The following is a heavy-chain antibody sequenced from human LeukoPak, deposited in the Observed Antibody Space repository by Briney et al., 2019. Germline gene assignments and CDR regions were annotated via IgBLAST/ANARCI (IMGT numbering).Heavy chain of an antibody. CDR3: ARGLSYDSSGYYGMDV. V-gene: IGHV3-30*02. CDR2: IRYDGSNK. Sequence: GGSLRLSCAASGFTFSSYGMHWVRQAPGKGLEWVAFIRYDGSNKYYADSVKGRFTISRDNSKNTLYLQMNSLRAEDTAVYYCARGLSYDSSGYYGMDVWGQGTTVTVSS. J-gene: IGHJ6*02. CDR1: GFTFSSYG. D-gene: IGHD3-22*01.